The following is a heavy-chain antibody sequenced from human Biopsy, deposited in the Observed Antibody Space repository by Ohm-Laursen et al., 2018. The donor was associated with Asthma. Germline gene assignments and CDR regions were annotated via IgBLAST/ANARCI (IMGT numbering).Heavy chain of an antibody. V-gene: IGHV2-70*04. Sequence: TQTLTLTRSFSGFSLSSSGANVDWIRQPPGKALEWLARIDWEEDKFYSTSLRTRLTISKGSSEDQVVLTMTNMGPVDTATYYCTRHNDYWGPGILVTVSS. D-gene: IGHD1-14*01. CDR1: GFSLSSSGAN. CDR2: IDWEEDK. CDR3: TRHNDY. J-gene: IGHJ4*02.